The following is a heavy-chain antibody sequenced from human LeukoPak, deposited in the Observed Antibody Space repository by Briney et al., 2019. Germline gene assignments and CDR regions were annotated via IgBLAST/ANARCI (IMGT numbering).Heavy chain of an antibody. J-gene: IGHJ6*02. CDR2: ISYDGSNK. Sequence: GGSLRLSCTASGFTFNSYSMNWFRQAPGKGLEWVAVISYDGSNKYYADSVKGRFTISRDNSKNTLYLQMNSLRAEDTAVYYCARDRGRWLQDYYGMDVWGQGTTVTVSS. CDR3: ARDRGRWLQDYYGMDV. V-gene: IGHV3-30*03. CDR1: GFTFNSYS. D-gene: IGHD5-24*01.